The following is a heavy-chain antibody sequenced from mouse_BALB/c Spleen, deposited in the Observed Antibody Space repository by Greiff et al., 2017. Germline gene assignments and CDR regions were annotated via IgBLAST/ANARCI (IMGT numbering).Heavy chain of an antibody. J-gene: IGHJ1*01. CDR3: VRHVEGYFDV. V-gene: IGHV10-1*02. Sequence: EVQLVESGGGLVQPKGSLKLSCAASGFTFNTYAMNWVRQAPGKGLEWVARIRSKSNNYATYYADSVKDRFTISRDDSQSMLYLQMNNLKTEDTAMYYCVRHVEGYFDVWGAGTTVTVSS. CDR1: GFTFNTYA. CDR2: IRSKSNNYAT.